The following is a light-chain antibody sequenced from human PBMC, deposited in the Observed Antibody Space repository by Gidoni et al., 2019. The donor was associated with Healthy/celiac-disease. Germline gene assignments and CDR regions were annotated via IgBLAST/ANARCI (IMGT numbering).Light chain of an antibody. J-gene: IGKJ1*01. CDR1: QSVSSN. V-gene: IGKV3-15*01. CDR3: QQYNNWPTAWT. CDR2: GAS. Sequence: EIVMTQSPAPLSVSPGERATLSCRASQSVSSNLAWYQQKPGQAPRLLIYGASTRATGIPARFSGSGSGTEFTLTIRSLQSEDFAVYYCQQYNNWPTAWTFGQGTKVEIK.